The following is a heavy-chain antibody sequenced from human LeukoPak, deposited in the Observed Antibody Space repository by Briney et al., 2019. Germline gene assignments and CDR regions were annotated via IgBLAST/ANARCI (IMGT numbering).Heavy chain of an antibody. CDR1: GGTFSSYA. J-gene: IGHJ4*02. V-gene: IGHV1-69*05. Sequence: GASVKVSCKASGGTFSSYAISWVLQAPGQGLEWMGRIIPIFGTANYAQKVQGRVTITTDESTSTAYMELSSLRSEDTAVYYCARASDILTGYYMDYWGQGTLVTVSS. CDR2: IIPIFGTA. D-gene: IGHD3-9*01. CDR3: ARASDILTGYYMDY.